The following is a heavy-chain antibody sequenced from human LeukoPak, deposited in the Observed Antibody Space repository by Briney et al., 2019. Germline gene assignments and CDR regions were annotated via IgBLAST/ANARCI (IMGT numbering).Heavy chain of an antibody. Sequence: SVKVSCKASGGTFSSYAISWVRQAPGQGLEWMGGIIPIFGTANYAQKFQGRVTITADESTSTAYMELSSLRSEDTAVYYCAREVRWFGELGDAFDIWGRGTMVTVSS. CDR2: IIPIFGTA. V-gene: IGHV1-69*13. J-gene: IGHJ3*02. CDR3: AREVRWFGELGDAFDI. D-gene: IGHD3-10*01. CDR1: GGTFSSYA.